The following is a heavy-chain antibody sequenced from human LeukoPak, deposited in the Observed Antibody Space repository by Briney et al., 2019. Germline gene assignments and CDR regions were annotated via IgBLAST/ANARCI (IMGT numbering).Heavy chain of an antibody. V-gene: IGHV1-46*01. J-gene: IGHJ4*02. Sequence: ASVKVSYKASGYTFTSYYMHWVRQAPGQGGEGMGLINPSGGSTSYAQKFQGRVTITRDTSTSTVYMELSSLRSEDTAVYYCARDLRGYYYGSGSYYMEYWGQGTLVTVSS. CDR2: INPSGGST. CDR3: ARDLRGYYYGSGSYYMEY. D-gene: IGHD3-10*01. CDR1: GYTFTSYY.